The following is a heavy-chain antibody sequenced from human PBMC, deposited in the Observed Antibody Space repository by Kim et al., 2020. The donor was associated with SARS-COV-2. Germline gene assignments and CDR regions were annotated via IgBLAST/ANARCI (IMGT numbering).Heavy chain of an antibody. J-gene: IGHJ4*02. V-gene: IGHV4-61*02. Sequence: SETLSLTCTLSGDSISGYTYYWNWILQPAVKGLEWIGRISATGSTNYNPSLKSRVTISVDTSKNQFSLKLTSVTAADTAVYYCAREGRWSTSLDYWGQGTLVTVSS. CDR2: ISATGST. CDR3: AREGRWSTSLDY. D-gene: IGHD1-1*01. CDR1: GDSISGYTYY.